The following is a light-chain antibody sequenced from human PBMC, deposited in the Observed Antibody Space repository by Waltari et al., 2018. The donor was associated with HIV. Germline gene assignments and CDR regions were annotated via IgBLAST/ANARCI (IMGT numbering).Light chain of an antibody. J-gene: IGLJ1*01. CDR2: GNN. V-gene: IGLV1-40*01. CDR1: SSNIGAGHD. CDR3: QSYDNSLGVLYV. Sequence: QSVLTQPPSVSGAPGQRVTISCTGSSSNIGAGHDVHWYQQLPGAAPKLLIYGNNNRPSGVPDRFSGSKSGASASLAITGLQAEDEADYYCQSYDNSLGVLYVFGTGTKVTVL.